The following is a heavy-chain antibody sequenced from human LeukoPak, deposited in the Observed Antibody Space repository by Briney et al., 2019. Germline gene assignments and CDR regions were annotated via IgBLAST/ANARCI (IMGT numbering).Heavy chain of an antibody. CDR2: INPNSGGT. Sequence: ASVKVSCKASGYTFTGYYMHWVRQAPGQGLEWMGWINPNSGGTNYAQKFQGRVTMTRDTSISTAYMELSRLRSDDTAVYYCARDASWNDGGTLFDYWGQGTLVTVSS. J-gene: IGHJ4*02. V-gene: IGHV1-2*02. CDR3: ARDASWNDGGTLFDY. CDR1: GYTFTGYY. D-gene: IGHD1-1*01.